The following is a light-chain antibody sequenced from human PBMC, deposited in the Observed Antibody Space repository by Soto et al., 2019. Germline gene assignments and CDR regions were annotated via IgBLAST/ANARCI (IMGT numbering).Light chain of an antibody. Sequence: DIQMTQSPSTLSASVGDRVTITCRASQSISSWLAWYQQKPGKAPKLVIYKASSLESWVPSRLSGSGSVTEYTITISSLQPDDFSTYYCQQYNSYSPLTVGGGTKVEI. CDR2: KAS. CDR3: QQYNSYSPLT. J-gene: IGKJ4*01. V-gene: IGKV1-5*03. CDR1: QSISSW.